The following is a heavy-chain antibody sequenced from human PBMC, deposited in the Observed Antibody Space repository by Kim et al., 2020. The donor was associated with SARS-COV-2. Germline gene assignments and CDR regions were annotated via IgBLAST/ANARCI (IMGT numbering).Heavy chain of an antibody. CDR2: INHSGST. Sequence: SETLSLTCAVYGGSFSGYYWSWIRQPPGKGLEWIGEINHSGSTNYNPSLKSRVTISVDTSKNQFSLKLSSVTAADTAVYYCARVTITMVRGVILLVDPWGQGTLVTVSS. J-gene: IGHJ5*02. CDR1: GGSFSGYY. V-gene: IGHV4-34*01. CDR3: ARVTITMVRGVILLVDP. D-gene: IGHD3-10*01.